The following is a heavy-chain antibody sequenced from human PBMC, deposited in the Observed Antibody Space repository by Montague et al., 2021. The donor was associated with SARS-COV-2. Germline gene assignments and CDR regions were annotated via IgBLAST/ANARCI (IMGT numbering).Heavy chain of an antibody. CDR1: GGSISSYY. CDR2: IYHNGST. CDR3: ARGGGNSADYYNYTMDV. V-gene: IGHV4-59*01. D-gene: IGHD4-23*01. Sequence: SETLSLTSTVSGGSISSYYWTWIRQHPGKGLESIGYIYHNGSTKYNPSLKSRVTISVDTSKNQFSLKLSSMSVADTAVYYCARGGGNSADYYNYTMDVWGQGTTVTVFS. J-gene: IGHJ6*02.